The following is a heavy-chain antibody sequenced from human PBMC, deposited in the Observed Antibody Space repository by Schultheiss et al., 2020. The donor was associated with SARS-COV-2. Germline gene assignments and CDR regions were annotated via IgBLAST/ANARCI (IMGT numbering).Heavy chain of an antibody. CDR3: AREVLVYYGSGSYSYYFDY. CDR2: IYYSGST. V-gene: IGHV4-59*01. CDR1: GGSISSYY. Sequence: SQTLSLTCTVSGGSISSYYWNWIRQPPGKGLEWIGYIYYSGSTSYNPSLKSRVTISVDTSKNQFSLKLSSVTAADTAVYFCAREVLVYYGSGSYSYYFDYWGQGTLVTVSS. J-gene: IGHJ4*02. D-gene: IGHD3-10*01.